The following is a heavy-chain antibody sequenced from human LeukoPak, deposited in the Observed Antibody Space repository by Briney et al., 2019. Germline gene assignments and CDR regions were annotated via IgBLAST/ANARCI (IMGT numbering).Heavy chain of an antibody. CDR3: ARECTYYYGSGALDY. Sequence: MTSETQSLTGAFTDGSIIRGGYSSRWIRQPPGKGLEWIGYIYHSGSTYYNPSLKSRVTISVDRSKNQFSLKLSSVTAADTAVYYCARECTYYYGSGALDYWGQGILVTVSS. J-gene: IGHJ4*02. CDR1: DGSIIRGGYS. D-gene: IGHD3-10*01. V-gene: IGHV4-30-2*01. CDR2: IYHSGST.